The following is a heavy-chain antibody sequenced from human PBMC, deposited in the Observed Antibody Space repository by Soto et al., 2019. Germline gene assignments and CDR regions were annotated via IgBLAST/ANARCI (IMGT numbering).Heavy chain of an antibody. J-gene: IGHJ4*02. CDR2: ISGSGGST. V-gene: IGHV3-23*01. Sequence: EVQLLESGGGLVQPGGSLRLSCAASGFTFSSYAMSWVRQAPGKGLEWVSAISGSGGSTYYADSVKGRFTISRDNSKNTLYLQMNSLRAEDTAVYYCAKVEATRDPDILTGYLVYWGQGTLVTVSS. D-gene: IGHD3-9*01. CDR1: GFTFSSYA. CDR3: AKVEATRDPDILTGYLVY.